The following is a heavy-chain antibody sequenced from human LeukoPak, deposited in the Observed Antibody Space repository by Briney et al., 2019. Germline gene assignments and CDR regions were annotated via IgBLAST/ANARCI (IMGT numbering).Heavy chain of an antibody. Sequence: GGSLRLSCAASGFTFSSYAMHWVRRAPGKGLEWVAVISYDGSNKYYADSVKGRFTISRDNSKNTLYLQMNSLRAEDTAVYYCAKNEKAYYYDSWGQGTLVTVSS. CDR3: AKNEKAYYYDS. J-gene: IGHJ4*02. CDR1: GFTFSSYA. CDR2: ISYDGSNK. V-gene: IGHV3-30-3*01. D-gene: IGHD3-22*01.